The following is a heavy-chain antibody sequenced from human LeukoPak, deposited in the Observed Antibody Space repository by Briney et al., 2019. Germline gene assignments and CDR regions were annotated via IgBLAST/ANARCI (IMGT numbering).Heavy chain of an antibody. CDR3: ARVRGNGYHHGMDV. V-gene: IGHV4-59*01. D-gene: IGHD4-23*01. CDR2: VYYSGST. Sequence: SETLSLTCTVPGGSISTYCWTWIRQPPGKGLEYIGYVYYSGSTNYNPSLKSRVTISVDPSKDQFSLKLSSVTAADSAVYYCARVRGNGYHHGMDVWGQGTAVTVSS. J-gene: IGHJ6*02. CDR1: GGSISTYC.